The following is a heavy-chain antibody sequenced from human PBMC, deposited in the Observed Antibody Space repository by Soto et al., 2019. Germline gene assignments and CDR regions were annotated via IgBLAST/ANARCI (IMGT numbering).Heavy chain of an antibody. CDR2: IIPIFGTA. D-gene: IGHD2-2*02. CDR1: GGTFSSYA. CDR3: AREHPLDIVVVPAAIGPYYGMDV. V-gene: IGHV1-69*13. Sequence: ASVKVSCKASGGTFSSYAISWVRQAPGQGLEWMGGIIPIFGTANYAQKFQGRVTITADESTSTAYMELSSLRSEDTAVYYCAREHPLDIVVVPAAIGPYYGMDVWGQGTTVTVSS. J-gene: IGHJ6*02.